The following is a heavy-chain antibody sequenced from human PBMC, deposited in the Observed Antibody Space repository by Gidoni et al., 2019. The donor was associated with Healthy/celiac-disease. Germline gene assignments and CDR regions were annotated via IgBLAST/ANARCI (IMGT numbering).Heavy chain of an antibody. CDR2: IYYRGST. CDR3: ASAGPTPAFDI. J-gene: IGHJ3*02. V-gene: IGHV4-59*01. Sequence: QVQLQESGPGLVKPSETLSLTRTVSGGSISSYYWIWIRQRPGKGLEWIGYIYYRGSTNYNPSLKSRVTISVDTSKNQFSLKLSSVTAADTAVYYCASAGPTPAFDIWGQGTMVTVSS. CDR1: GGSISSYY.